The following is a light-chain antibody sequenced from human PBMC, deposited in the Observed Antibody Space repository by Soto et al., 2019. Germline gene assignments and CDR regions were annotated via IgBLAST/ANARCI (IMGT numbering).Light chain of an antibody. Sequence: DIQMTQSPSSLSASRGVRVSLNCRASQTIGTNLKWYQQKLVKAPKVLISGASTLQSGVPSRFSASGFGTDFTLTISSLQPEEFSSYYCQQKSSTPPTVGPWPKVE. CDR1: QTIGTN. J-gene: IGKJ1*01. V-gene: IGKV1-39*01. CDR3: QQKSSTPPT. CDR2: GAS.